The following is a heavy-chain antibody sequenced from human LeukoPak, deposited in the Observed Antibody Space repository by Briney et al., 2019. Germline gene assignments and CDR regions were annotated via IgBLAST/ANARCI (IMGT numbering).Heavy chain of an antibody. CDR2: IWYDGSNK. V-gene: IGHV3-33*01. Sequence: QTGGSLRLSCAASGFSFTIYGMHWVRQAPDKGLEWVAVIWYDGSNKFYADSVKGRFTISRDTSKNTLYLQMNDLRAEDTAVYYCARDLYSRYFDYWGQGTLVTVSS. J-gene: IGHJ4*02. CDR1: GFSFTIYG. D-gene: IGHD2-21*01. CDR3: ARDLYSRYFDY.